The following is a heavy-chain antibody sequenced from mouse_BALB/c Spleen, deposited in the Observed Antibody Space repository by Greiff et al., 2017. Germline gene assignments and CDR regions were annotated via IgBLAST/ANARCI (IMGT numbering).Heavy chain of an antibody. CDR1: GFTFSDYY. V-gene: IGHV5-4*02. Sequence: EVQGVESGGGLVKPGGSLKLSCAASGFTFSDYYMYWVRQTPEKRLEWVATISDGGSYTYYPDSVKGRFTISRDNAKNTLYLQMSSLKSEDTAMYYCARGGWYYGSSYYAMDYWGQGTSVTVSS. CDR2: ISDGGSYT. D-gene: IGHD1-1*01. CDR3: ARGGWYYGSSYYAMDY. J-gene: IGHJ4*01.